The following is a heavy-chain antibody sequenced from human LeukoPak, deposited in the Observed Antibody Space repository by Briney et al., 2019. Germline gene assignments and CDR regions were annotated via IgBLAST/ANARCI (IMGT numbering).Heavy chain of an antibody. D-gene: IGHD6-19*01. Sequence: GGSLRRSHAACGFTFSSYWMLWVRQAPGKGGVGVSLINSGENSTRYADSVKGRFTISRDNAKTTLYLQMNSLRVEDTAVYYCATLPSSSGWWVDYWGQGTLVTVSS. J-gene: IGHJ4*02. V-gene: IGHV3-74*01. CDR3: ATLPSSSGWWVDY. CDR1: GFTFSSYW. CDR2: INSGENST.